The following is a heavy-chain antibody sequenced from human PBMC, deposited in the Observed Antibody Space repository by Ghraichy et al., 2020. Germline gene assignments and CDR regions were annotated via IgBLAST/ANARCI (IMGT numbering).Heavy chain of an antibody. D-gene: IGHD6-19*01. CDR3: VKNPTPEYSSGWSQYWYFDL. J-gene: IGHJ2*01. V-gene: IGHV3-64D*06. Sequence: GGSLRLSCSASGFTFSSYAMHWVRQAPGKGLEYVSAISSNGGSTYYADSVKGRFTISRDNSKNTLYLQMSSLRAEDTAVYYCVKNPTPEYSSGWSQYWYFDLWGRGTLVTVSS. CDR2: ISSNGGST. CDR1: GFTFSSYA.